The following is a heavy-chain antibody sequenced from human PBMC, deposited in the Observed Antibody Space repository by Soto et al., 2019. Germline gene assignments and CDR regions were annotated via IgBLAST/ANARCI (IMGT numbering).Heavy chain of an antibody. CDR1: GFSFSSSA. J-gene: IGHJ4*02. V-gene: IGHV3-23*01. CDR3: AKDRAESAGNYYY. D-gene: IGHD1-7*01. CDR2: ITGSGAGT. Sequence: EVQLLESGGGLVQPGGSLRLSCAASGFSFSSSAMSWVRQAPGKGLEWVSGITGSGAGTYYADSVKGRFTISRDNSKNTLYLQMNSLRAEDTAIYHCAKDRAESAGNYYYWGQGTLVTVSS.